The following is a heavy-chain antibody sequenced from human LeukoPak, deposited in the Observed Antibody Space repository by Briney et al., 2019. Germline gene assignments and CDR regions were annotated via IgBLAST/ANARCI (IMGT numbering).Heavy chain of an antibody. Sequence: GESLKISCEGSGYSFTSYWIGWVRQMPGKGLEWMGIIYPGDSNTKYSPSFQGQVTVSADKSIGTAYLQWSSLKASDTAMYYCARQSSSSWFADYWGQGTLVTVSS. V-gene: IGHV5-51*01. J-gene: IGHJ4*02. CDR1: GYSFTSYW. CDR2: IYPGDSNT. D-gene: IGHD6-13*01. CDR3: ARQSSSSWFADY.